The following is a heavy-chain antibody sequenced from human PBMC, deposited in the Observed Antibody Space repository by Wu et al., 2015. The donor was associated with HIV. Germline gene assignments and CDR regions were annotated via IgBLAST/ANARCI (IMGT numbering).Heavy chain of an antibody. V-gene: IGHV1-24*01. CDR2: FDPEDGKI. CDR3: AAYDRDTWSSGLPY. CDR1: GNSLNKLS. D-gene: IGHD3-22*01. J-gene: IGHJ1*01. Sequence: HVQLLQSGAVMRKSGASVKVPCKLLGNSLNKLSMNWVRQAPGRGLEWMGGFDPEDGKILYAQKFQGRVVMTEDTFTNTAYLVFNTLTSDDTATFYCAAYDRDTWSSGLPYWGQGTPVIVAS.